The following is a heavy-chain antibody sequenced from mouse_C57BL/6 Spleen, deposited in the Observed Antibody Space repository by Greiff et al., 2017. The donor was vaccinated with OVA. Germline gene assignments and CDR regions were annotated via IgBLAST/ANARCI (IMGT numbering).Heavy chain of an antibody. D-gene: IGHD2-1*01. CDR2: IRLKSDNYAT. Sequence: EVKLMESGGGLVQPGGSMKLSCVASGFTFSNYWMNWVRQSPEKGLEWVAQIRLKSDNYATHYAESVKGRFTISRDDSKSSVYLQMNNLRAEDTGIYYCTRDYGNYVGYFDYWGQGTTLTVSS. V-gene: IGHV6-3*01. J-gene: IGHJ2*01. CDR3: TRDYGNYVGYFDY. CDR1: GFTFSNYW.